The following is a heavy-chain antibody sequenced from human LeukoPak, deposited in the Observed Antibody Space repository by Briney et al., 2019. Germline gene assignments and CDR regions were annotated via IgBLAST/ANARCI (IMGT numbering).Heavy chain of an antibody. Sequence: GGSLRLSCAASGFTFTNYAMSWVRQAPGKGLEWVSAISDRGDRRYYADSVKGRFTISRDNSMNTLRLQMNSLSVEDTAVYYCVVYTGGYRSQFWGQGTLVTVSS. CDR3: VVYTGGYRSQF. V-gene: IGHV3-23*01. CDR2: ISDRGDRR. D-gene: IGHD5-24*01. CDR1: GFTFTNYA. J-gene: IGHJ4*02.